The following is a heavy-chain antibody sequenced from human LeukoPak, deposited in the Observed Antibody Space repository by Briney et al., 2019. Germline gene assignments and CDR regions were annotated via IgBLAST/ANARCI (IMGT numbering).Heavy chain of an antibody. CDR3: ARDSIAAAGKGDFDY. CDR2: IYGGGST. CDR1: GFTVSSNY. Sequence: GGALRLSCAASGFTVSSNYMSWVRQAPGKGLEWFSFIYGGGSTNYVDSVKGTFNNTRDNSYNTLFLQMNSVIVQDTGAYYCARDSIAAAGKGDFDYGCRGILVIVSS. V-gene: IGHV3-66*01. D-gene: IGHD6-13*01. J-gene: IGHJ4*02.